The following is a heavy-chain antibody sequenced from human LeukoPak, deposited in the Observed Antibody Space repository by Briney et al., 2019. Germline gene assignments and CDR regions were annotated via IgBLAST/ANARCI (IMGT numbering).Heavy chain of an antibody. CDR1: GFTFSDYY. J-gene: IGHJ3*02. CDR2: ISSSGSTI. Sequence: PGGSLRLSCAASGFTFSDYYMSWIRQAPGKGLEWVSYISSSGSTIYYADPVKGRFTISRDNAKNSLYLQMNSLRAEDTAVYYCARDLESIVLFGEILPHAFDIWGQGTMVIVSS. V-gene: IGHV3-11*01. D-gene: IGHD3-10*02. CDR3: ARDLESIVLFGEILPHAFDI.